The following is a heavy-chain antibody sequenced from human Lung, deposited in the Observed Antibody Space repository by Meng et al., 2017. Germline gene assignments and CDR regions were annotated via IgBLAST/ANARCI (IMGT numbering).Heavy chain of an antibody. CDR3: ARGPTTMAHDFDY. CDR1: GGSFSDYY. J-gene: IGHJ4*02. Sequence: QGQLQQWAAGPLKPSATLSLTCVVSGGSFSDYYWSWIRQPPGKGLEWIGEINHSGSTNYNPSLESRATISVDTSQNNLSLKLSSVTAADSAVYYCARGPTTMAHDFDYWGQGTLVTVSS. CDR2: INHSGST. D-gene: IGHD4-11*01. V-gene: IGHV4-34*01.